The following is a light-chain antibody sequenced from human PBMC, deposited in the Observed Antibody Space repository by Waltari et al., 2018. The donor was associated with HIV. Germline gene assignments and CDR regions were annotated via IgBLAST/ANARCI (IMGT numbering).Light chain of an antibody. CDR2: EVS. CDR1: SSDVGGYNY. J-gene: IGLJ2*01. CDR3: SSYTSSITLVL. Sequence: QSALTQPASVSGPPGQSITISCTGTSSDVGGYNYVSWYQQHPGKAPKLMIYEVSNRPSGVSNRFSGAQSGNTASLTISGLQAEDVANYYCSSYTSSITLVLFGGGTKLTVL. V-gene: IGLV2-14*01.